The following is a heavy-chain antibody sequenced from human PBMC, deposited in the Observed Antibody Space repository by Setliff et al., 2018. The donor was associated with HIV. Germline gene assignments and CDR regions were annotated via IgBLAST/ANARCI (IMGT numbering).Heavy chain of an antibody. CDR2: IYPGDSDT. CDR3: ARALDFLTEQLNWFFPL. J-gene: IGHJ2*01. Sequence: GESLNISCKASGYRFTSYWIAWVRQMPGKGLEWMGIIYPGDSDTRYSPSFQGQVTISVDKSISTAYLQWNSLKASDTAIYYCARALDFLTEQLNWFFPLWGRGTLVTAPQ. D-gene: IGHD3-9*01. V-gene: IGHV5-51*01. CDR1: GYRFTSYW.